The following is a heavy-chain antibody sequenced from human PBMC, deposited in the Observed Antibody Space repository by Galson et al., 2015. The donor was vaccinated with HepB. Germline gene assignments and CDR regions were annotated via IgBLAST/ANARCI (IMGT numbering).Heavy chain of an antibody. V-gene: IGHV1-46*01. CDR2: INPSGGST. CDR1: GYTFTSYY. D-gene: IGHD3-16*01. CDR3: AREVITFGGVIEPPDY. J-gene: IGHJ4*02. Sequence: SVKVSCKASGYTFTSYYMHWVRQAPGQGLEWMGIINPSGGSTSYARKFQGRVTMTRDTSTSTVYMELSSLRSEDTAVYYCAREVITFGGVIEPPDYWDQGTLVTVSS.